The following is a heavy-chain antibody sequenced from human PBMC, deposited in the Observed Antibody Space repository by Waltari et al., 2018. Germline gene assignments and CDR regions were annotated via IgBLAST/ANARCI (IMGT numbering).Heavy chain of an antibody. CDR2: INCNTGDR. D-gene: IGHD5-12*01. J-gene: IGHJ4*01. CDR1: GYTFTAYY. V-gene: IGHV1-2*02. CDR3: AREDIVATKVFDD. Sequence: QVQLVQSGAEVKKPGASGKVSCKTSGYTFTAYYMHWLRQVPGQGLEWMGWINCNTGDRDYAQKFRGRVTMTRETSLTTVYMEMNRLTSGDTAVYYCAREDIVATKVFDDWGHGTLVTVSS.